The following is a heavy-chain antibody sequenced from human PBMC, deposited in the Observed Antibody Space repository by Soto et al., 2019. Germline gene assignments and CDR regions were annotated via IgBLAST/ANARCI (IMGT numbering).Heavy chain of an antibody. CDR1: GGSTTPVTFC. Sequence: QVQLQESGPGLGRLQRTLSSTATVPGGSTTPVTFCGSWFRQPPDKGLEWIGHIYNGGGTYNNPSLNSRASISVDTSKNQFSLKLSSVSAADTAVYYCTRGPSGDKVDYWGQGTLVTVSS. CDR3: TRGPSGDKVDY. V-gene: IGHV4-30-4*01. D-gene: IGHD7-27*01. J-gene: IGHJ4*02. CDR2: IYNGGGT.